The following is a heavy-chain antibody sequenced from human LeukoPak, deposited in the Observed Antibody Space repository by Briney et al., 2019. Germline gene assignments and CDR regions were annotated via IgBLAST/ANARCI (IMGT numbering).Heavy chain of an antibody. V-gene: IGHV3-21*01. CDR1: GFTFSSYS. D-gene: IGHD1-20*01. CDR2: ISSSSSYI. CDR3: ARGSYNWNDENAFDI. J-gene: IGHJ3*02. Sequence: PGGSLRLSCAASGFTFSSYSMNWVRQAPGKGLEWVSSISSSSSYIYYADSVKGRFTISRDNAKNSLYLQMNSLRAEDTAVYYCARGSYNWNDENAFDIWGQGTMVTVSS.